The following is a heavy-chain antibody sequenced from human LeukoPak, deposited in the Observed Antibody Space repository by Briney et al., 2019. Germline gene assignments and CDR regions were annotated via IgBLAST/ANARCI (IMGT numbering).Heavy chain of an antibody. V-gene: IGHV4-59*01. CDR1: GGSFSDYY. D-gene: IGHD2-2*01. Sequence: SETLSLTCTVSGGSFSDYYWSWIRQPPGKGLEWIGNTFFSGSTNYNPSLKSRISISVDTSKNQFSLKLSSVTAADTAIYYCARMKGSSSWYFWFDPWGQGTLVTVSS. CDR2: TFFSGST. J-gene: IGHJ5*02. CDR3: ARMKGSSSWYFWFDP.